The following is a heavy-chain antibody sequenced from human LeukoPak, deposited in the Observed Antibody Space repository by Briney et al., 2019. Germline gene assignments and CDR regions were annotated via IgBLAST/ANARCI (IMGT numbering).Heavy chain of an antibody. V-gene: IGHV4-30-2*01. CDR1: GGPISSGGYS. CDR3: ARVGGGLYFDY. D-gene: IGHD3-10*01. CDR2: IYHSGST. J-gene: IGHJ4*02. Sequence: SETLSLTCALSGGPISSGGYSWRWVRQPPGKGLEWIGYIYHSGSTYYNPSLKSRVTISVDRSKNQFSLKLSSVTAADTAVYYCARVGGGLYFDYWGQGTLVTVSS.